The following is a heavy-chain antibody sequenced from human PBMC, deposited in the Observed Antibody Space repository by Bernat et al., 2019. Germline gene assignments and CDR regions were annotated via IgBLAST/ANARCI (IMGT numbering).Heavy chain of an antibody. CDR1: GFTVSSNY. J-gene: IGHJ3*02. Sequence: EVQLVESGGGLIQPGGSLRLSCAASGFTVSSNYMNWVCQAPGKGLEWVSVIYSGGSTYFADSVKGRFTISRDNSKNTRYLQINSLRAEGTAVYYCARGQSSESYAFDIWGQGTMVTVSS. CDR2: IYSGGST. CDR3: ARGQSSESYAFDI. V-gene: IGHV3-53*01.